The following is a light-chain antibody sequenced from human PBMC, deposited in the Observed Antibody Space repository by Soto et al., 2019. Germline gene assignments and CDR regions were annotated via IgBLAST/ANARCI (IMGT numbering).Light chain of an antibody. Sequence: DIQMTQSPSTLSGSVGDGVTITCRASQTISSWLAWYQQKPGKAPKLLIYAASTLQSGVPSRFSGSGSGTDFTLTISSLQPEDFATYYCQQLNSYLPLTFGGGTKVDIK. CDR3: QQLNSYLPLT. CDR1: QTISSW. V-gene: IGKV1-5*01. J-gene: IGKJ4*01. CDR2: AAS.